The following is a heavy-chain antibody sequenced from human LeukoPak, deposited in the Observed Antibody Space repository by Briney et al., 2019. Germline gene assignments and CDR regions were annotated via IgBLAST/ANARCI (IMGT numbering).Heavy chain of an antibody. CDR3: ARASWVSSPDAVR. CDR2: LRGNGET. J-gene: IGHJ4*02. Sequence: GGPLRLSCAASGLSFSSFAMSWVRQGPARGLEWVSSLRGNGETFYADSVKGRFTLSSDSSRNTVYLQLNNLRVEDTAIYYCARASWVSSPDAVRWGQGTLVTVSS. CDR1: GLSFSSFA. V-gene: IGHV3-23*01. D-gene: IGHD3-16*01.